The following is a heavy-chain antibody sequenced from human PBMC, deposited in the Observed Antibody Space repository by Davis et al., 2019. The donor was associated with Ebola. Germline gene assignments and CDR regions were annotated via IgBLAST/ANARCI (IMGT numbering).Heavy chain of an antibody. CDR2: IRYDGSNK. CDR3: VAAAGFY. V-gene: IGHV3-30*02. J-gene: IGHJ4*02. D-gene: IGHD6-13*01. CDR1: GFTFSSYA. Sequence: GESLKISCAASGFTFSSYAMHWVRQAPGKGLEWVAFIRYDGSNKYYADSVKGRFTISRDNSKNTLYLQMNSLRAEDTAVYYCVAAAGFYWGQGTLVTVSS.